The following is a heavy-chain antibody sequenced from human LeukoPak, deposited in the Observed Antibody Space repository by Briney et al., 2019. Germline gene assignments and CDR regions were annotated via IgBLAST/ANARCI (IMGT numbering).Heavy chain of an antibody. CDR2: IYYSGST. CDR1: GGSISSYY. Sequence: PSETLSLTCTVSGGSISSYYWSWIRQPPGKGLEWIGYIYYSGSTNYNPSLKSRVTISVDTSKNQFSLKLSSVTAADTAVYYCARGISMARMPYYYYYYYMDVWGKGTTVTISS. J-gene: IGHJ6*03. CDR3: ARGISMARMPYYYYYYYMDV. V-gene: IGHV4-59*01. D-gene: IGHD2-15*01.